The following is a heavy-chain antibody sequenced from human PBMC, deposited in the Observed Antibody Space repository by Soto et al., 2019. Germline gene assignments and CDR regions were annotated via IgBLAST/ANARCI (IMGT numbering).Heavy chain of an antibody. CDR3: ARVHSSGSCYFVDP. Sequence: QVQLVQSGAEVKKPGSAVKVSCTSSGGTFDSAVISGLRPAPGQGLEWVGGIMPIFGTPNYAQKFRGRVTISADESTSTAYLELSSLTSDDTAVYYCARVHSSGSCYFVDPWGQGTLVTVSS. CDR2: IMPIFGTP. J-gene: IGHJ5*02. CDR1: GGTFDSAV. D-gene: IGHD3-10*01. V-gene: IGHV1-69*01.